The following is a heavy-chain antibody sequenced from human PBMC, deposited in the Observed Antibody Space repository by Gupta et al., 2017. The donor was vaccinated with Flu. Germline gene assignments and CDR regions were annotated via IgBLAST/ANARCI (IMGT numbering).Heavy chain of an antibody. Sequence: GDGGSTYYADSVKGRFTISRDNSKNSLYLQMNSLRTEDTALYYCAKDMSKEHMVRGVIITTKTSGFDYWGQGTLVTVSS. J-gene: IGHJ4*02. D-gene: IGHD3-10*01. V-gene: IGHV3-43*02. CDR2: GDGGST. CDR3: AKDMSKEHMVRGVIITTKTSGFDY.